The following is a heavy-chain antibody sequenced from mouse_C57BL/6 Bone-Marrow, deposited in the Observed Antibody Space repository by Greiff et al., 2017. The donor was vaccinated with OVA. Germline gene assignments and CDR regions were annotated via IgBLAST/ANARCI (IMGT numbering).Heavy chain of an antibody. CDR2: IYPRSGNT. Sequence: VMLVESGAELARPGASVKLSCKASGYTFTSYGISWVKQRTGQGLEWIGEIYPRSGNTYYNEKFKGKATLTADKSSSTVYMELSRLTSEDSAVYFCARHEPPHYYAMDYWGQGTSVTVSS. CDR3: ARHEPPHYYAMDY. V-gene: IGHV1-81*01. J-gene: IGHJ4*01. CDR1: GYTFTSYG.